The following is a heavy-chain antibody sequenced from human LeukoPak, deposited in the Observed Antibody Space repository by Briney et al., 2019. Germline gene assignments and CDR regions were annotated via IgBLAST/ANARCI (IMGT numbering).Heavy chain of an antibody. D-gene: IGHD2-2*01. CDR1: GGSFSGYY. J-gene: IGHJ4*02. Sequence: SETLSLTCAVYGGSFSGYYWSWIRQPPGKGLEWIGEINHSGSTNYNPSLKSRVTISVDTSKNQFSLKRSSVTAADTAVYYCARVVWRDIVVVPAAPFDYWGQGTLVTVSS. CDR2: INHSGST. V-gene: IGHV4-34*01. CDR3: ARVVWRDIVVVPAAPFDY.